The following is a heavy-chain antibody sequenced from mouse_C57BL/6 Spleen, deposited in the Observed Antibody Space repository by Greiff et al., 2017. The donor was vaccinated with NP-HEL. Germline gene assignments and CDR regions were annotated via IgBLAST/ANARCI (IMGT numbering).Heavy chain of an antibody. Sequence: EVQLQQSGPELVKPGASVKMSCKASGYTFTDYNMHWVKQSHGKSLEWIGYINPNNGGTSYNQKFKGKATLTVNKSSSTAYMELRSLTSEDSAVYYCARSWAMIYYYGSSLSYWGQGTLVTVSA. V-gene: IGHV1-22*01. CDR2: INPNNGGT. CDR3: ARSWAMIYYYGSSLSY. CDR1: GYTFTDYN. J-gene: IGHJ3*01. D-gene: IGHD1-1*01.